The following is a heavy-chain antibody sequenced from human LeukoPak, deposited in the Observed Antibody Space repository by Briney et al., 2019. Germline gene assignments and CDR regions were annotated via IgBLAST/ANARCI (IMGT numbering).Heavy chain of an antibody. CDR1: VDLITIDY. Sequence: SETLSLTCTVSVDLITIDYWRLIRQPPGKGLEWIGYINYSGSTNYNPSLKSRVTMSVDTSKNQFSLKLSCFTLADTAMYYCARERRQDYVYFDHWGQGSLVTVSS. D-gene: IGHD4-17*01. CDR2: INYSGST. J-gene: IGHJ4*02. V-gene: IGHV4-59*01. CDR3: ARERRQDYVYFDH.